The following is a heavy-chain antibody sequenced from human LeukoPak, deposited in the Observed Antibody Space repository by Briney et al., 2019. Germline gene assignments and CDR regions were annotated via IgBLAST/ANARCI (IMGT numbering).Heavy chain of an antibody. Sequence: HEASVKVSCKASGYTFTSYGISWVRQAPGQGLEWMGWISAYNGNTNYAQKLQGRVTMTTDTSTSTAYMELRSLRSDDTAVYYCARAHLLLWFGGKYYFNYWGQGTLVTVSS. J-gene: IGHJ4*02. V-gene: IGHV1-18*04. CDR2: ISAYNGNT. CDR1: GYTFTSYG. D-gene: IGHD3-10*01. CDR3: ARAHLLLWFGGKYYFNY.